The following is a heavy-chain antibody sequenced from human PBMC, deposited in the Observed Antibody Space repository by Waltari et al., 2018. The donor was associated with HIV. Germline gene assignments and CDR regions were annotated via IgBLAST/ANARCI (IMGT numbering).Heavy chain of an antibody. V-gene: IGHV1-3*01. Sequence: QVQLVQSGAEVKKPGASVKVSCKAPGYTLTSYAMHWVRQAPGQRLEWTGWINAGNGNTKYSQKFQGRVTITRDTSASTAYMELSSLRSEDTAVYYRARERITMVQAYDAFDIWGQGTMVTVSS. CDR3: ARERITMVQAYDAFDI. D-gene: IGHD3-10*01. CDR1: GYTLTSYA. CDR2: INAGNGNT. J-gene: IGHJ3*02.